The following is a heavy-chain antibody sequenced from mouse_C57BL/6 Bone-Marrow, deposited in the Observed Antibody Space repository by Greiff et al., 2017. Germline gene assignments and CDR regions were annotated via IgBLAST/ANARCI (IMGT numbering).Heavy chain of an antibody. J-gene: IGHJ4*01. CDR3: ALYDSYAMDY. CDR2: IHPNSGST. CDR1: GYTFTSYW. Sequence: VQLQQSGAELVKPGASVKLSCTASGYTFTSYWMHWVKQRPGQGLEWIGMIHPNSGSTNYNEKFKSKATLTVDKSSSTAYMQLSSLTSEDSAVYYWALYDSYAMDYWGQGTSVTVSS. D-gene: IGHD1-3*01. V-gene: IGHV1-64*01.